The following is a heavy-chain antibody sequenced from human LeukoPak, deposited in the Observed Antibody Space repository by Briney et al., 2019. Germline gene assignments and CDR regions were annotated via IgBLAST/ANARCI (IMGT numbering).Heavy chain of an antibody. CDR2: IIPILGIA. CDR1: GGTFSSYA. CDR3: ARRSLTTVTNWFDP. J-gene: IGHJ5*02. Sequence: SVQVSCKASGGTFSSYAISWVRQAPGQGLEWMGRIIPILGIANYAQKFQGRVTITADKSTSTAYMELSSLRSEDTAVYYCARRSLTTVTNWFDPWGQGTLVTVSS. D-gene: IGHD4-17*01. V-gene: IGHV1-69*04.